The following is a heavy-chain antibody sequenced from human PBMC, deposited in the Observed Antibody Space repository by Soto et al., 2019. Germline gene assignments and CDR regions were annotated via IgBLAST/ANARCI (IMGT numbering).Heavy chain of an antibody. CDR1: GYTFTGYY. Sequence: ASVKVSCKAYGYTFTGYYMHWVRQAPGQGLEWMGWINPNSGGTNYAQKFQGWVTMTRDTSISTAYMELSRLRSDDTAVYYCARINLRVYSSGWTPGDAFDIWGQGTMVTVSS. J-gene: IGHJ3*02. CDR3: ARINLRVYSSGWTPGDAFDI. D-gene: IGHD6-19*01. V-gene: IGHV1-2*04. CDR2: INPNSGGT.